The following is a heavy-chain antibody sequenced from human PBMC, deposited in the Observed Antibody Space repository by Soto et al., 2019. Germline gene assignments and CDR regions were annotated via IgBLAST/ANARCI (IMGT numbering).Heavy chain of an antibody. CDR2: ISGSGRST. J-gene: IGHJ4*02. D-gene: IGHD1-7*01. CDR3: AKAPRHLELSNPHY. Sequence: GKGLEWVSPISGSGRSTYYADPVTGRFTISRDNSKNTLYLQVNSLRAEDTAVYYCAKAPRHLELSNPHYSGQGTLVTVSS. V-gene: IGHV3-23*01.